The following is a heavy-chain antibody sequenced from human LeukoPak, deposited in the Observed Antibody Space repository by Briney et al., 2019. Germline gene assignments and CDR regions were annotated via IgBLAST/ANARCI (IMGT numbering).Heavy chain of an antibody. CDR1: GFIFNKYW. V-gene: IGHV3-7*01. D-gene: IGHD2-2*01. CDR3: AKSESADDALDI. CDR2: INEDGGDR. J-gene: IGHJ3*02. Sequence: RAGGSLRLSCAASGFIFNKYWMAWVRQAPGKGLEWVANINEDGGDRNYVDSLKGRFTISRDNAKNSLYLQMNSLRVEDTAVYYCAKSESADDALDIWGQGTMVTVSS.